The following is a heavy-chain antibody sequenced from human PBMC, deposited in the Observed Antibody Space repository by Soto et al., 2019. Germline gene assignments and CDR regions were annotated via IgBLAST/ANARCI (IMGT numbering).Heavy chain of an antibody. CDR3: ISHSPEDMIRT. CDR1: GFTFSGSS. D-gene: IGHD2-15*01. J-gene: IGHJ4*02. CDR2: IRNKANSYAT. V-gene: IGHV3-73*01. Sequence: VGSLRLSCAASGFTFSGSSVHWVRQASGKGLEWVGRIRNKANSYATAYAASVRGRFTISRDDSKNTAFLQMNSLNTEDTAVYYCISHSPEDMIRTWGQGTLVTVSS.